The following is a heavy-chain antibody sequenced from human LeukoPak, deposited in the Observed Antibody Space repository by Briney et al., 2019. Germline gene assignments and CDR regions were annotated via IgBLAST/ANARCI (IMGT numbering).Heavy chain of an antibody. CDR2: IIPIFVTA. J-gene: IGHJ4*02. V-gene: IGHV1-69*13. Sequence: SVRVSSKASGGTFSIYAISWVRQAPGQGGEWMGGIIPIFVTANYAQKFQGRVTIAADESTSTAYMELSSLRSEDTAVYYCARDNGSGPYWGQGTLVTVSS. CDR3: ARDNGSGPY. CDR1: GGTFSIYA. D-gene: IGHD3-10*01.